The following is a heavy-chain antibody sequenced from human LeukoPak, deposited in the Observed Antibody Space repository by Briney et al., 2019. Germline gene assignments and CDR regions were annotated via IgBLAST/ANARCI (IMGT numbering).Heavy chain of an antibody. D-gene: IGHD6-13*01. CDR1: GYTFSSFW. Sequence: GGSLRLSCAASGYTFSSFWMHWVRQAPGKGLVWVSRIDTDGSSTVYADSVKGRFTSSRDNAKNTLYLQMNSLRAEDTATYCCARSEYSSTWFGDHYYYYMDVWGKGTTVTVSS. CDR3: ARSEYSSTWFGDHYYYYMDV. J-gene: IGHJ6*03. V-gene: IGHV3-74*01. CDR2: IDTDGSST.